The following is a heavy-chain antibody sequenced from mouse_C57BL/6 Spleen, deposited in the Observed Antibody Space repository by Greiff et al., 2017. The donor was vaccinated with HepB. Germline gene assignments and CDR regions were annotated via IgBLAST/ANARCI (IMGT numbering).Heavy chain of an antibody. J-gene: IGHJ2*01. Sequence: QVHVKQSGAELVRPGSSVKLSCKASGYTFTSYWMHWVKQRPIQGLEWIGNIDPSDSETHYNQKFKDKATLTVDKSSSTAYMQLSSLTSEDSAVYYCARTGYSNNFDYWGQGTTLTVSS. CDR1: GYTFTSYW. CDR2: IDPSDSET. D-gene: IGHD2-5*01. CDR3: ARTGYSNNFDY. V-gene: IGHV1-52*01.